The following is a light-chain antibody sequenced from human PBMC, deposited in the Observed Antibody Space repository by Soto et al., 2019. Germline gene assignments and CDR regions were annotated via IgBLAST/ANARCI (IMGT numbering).Light chain of an antibody. V-gene: IGKV3-20*01. CDR2: GSS. J-gene: IGKJ4*01. Sequence: IVLTQSPGTLSLSPGERATLSCRASQRVSSGHVAWYQQKPGQAHRLLIFGSSSTATGIPDRFSASGSGTDFSLTISRLEPEDFGVYYCQQYGYEPLTFGGGTKVDI. CDR1: QRVSSGH. CDR3: QQYGYEPLT.